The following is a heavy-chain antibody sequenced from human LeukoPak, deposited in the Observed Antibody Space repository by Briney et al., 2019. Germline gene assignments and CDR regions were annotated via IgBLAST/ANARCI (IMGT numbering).Heavy chain of an antibody. CDR3: ARRGNSYRGPNWFDP. CDR2: IIQSGST. J-gene: IGHJ5*02. D-gene: IGHD3-16*02. CDR1: GGSFSDYC. Sequence: SETLSLTCDVSGGSFSDYCWSWIRQPPGKGLEWIGEIIQSGSTNYNPSLKSRLTISLDTSKNQFSLKLSSVTAADTAVYYCARRGNSYRGPNWFDPWGQGTLVTVSS. V-gene: IGHV4-34*12.